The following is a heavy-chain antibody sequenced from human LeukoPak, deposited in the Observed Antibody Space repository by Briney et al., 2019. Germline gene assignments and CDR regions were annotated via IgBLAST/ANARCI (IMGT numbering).Heavy chain of an antibody. V-gene: IGHV4-59*08. D-gene: IGHD6-19*01. Sequence: SETLSLTCTVSGGSISSYYWSWIRQPPGKGLEWIGYIYYSGSTNYNPSLKSRVTISVDTSKNQFSLKLSSVTAADTAVYYCARYGSDSSGWPLRGAFDYWGQGTLVTVSS. CDR2: IYYSGST. J-gene: IGHJ4*02. CDR1: GGSISSYY. CDR3: ARYGSDSSGWPLRGAFDY.